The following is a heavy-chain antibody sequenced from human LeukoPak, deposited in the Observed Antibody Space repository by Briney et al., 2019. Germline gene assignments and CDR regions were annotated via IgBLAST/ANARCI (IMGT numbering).Heavy chain of an antibody. V-gene: IGHV1-2*02. CDR3: AREDGSGSYYSDY. CDR1: GYTFSDYY. D-gene: IGHD3-10*01. Sequence: ASVKVSCKASGYTFSDYYIHWVRQAPGQGLEWMGWINPKSGATDYAQKFQGRVTMTRDTSITTAYMELNRLRSDDTAVYYCAREDGSGSYYSDYWGQGTLVTVSS. CDR2: INPKSGAT. J-gene: IGHJ4*02.